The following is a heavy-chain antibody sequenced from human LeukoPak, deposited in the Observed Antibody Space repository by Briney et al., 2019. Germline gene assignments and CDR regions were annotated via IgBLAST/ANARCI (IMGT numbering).Heavy chain of an antibody. CDR3: ARGLRYYGSGSPKAGSSAFDI. CDR2: TNHSGST. CDR1: GGSFSGYY. V-gene: IGHV4-34*01. J-gene: IGHJ3*02. D-gene: IGHD3-10*01. Sequence: PSETLSLTCAVYGGSFSGYYWSWIRQPPGKGLEWIGETNHSGSTNYNPSLKSRVTISVDTSKNQFSLKLSSVTAADTAVYYCARGLRYYGSGSPKAGSSAFDIWGQGTMVTVSS.